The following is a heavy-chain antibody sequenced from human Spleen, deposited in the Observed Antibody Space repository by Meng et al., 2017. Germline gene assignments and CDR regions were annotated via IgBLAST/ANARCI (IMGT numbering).Heavy chain of an antibody. J-gene: IGHJ6*02. V-gene: IGHV4-59*01. CDR1: GGSISSYY. CDR2: IYDSGNT. CDR3: ARDSTGAYYYYYGMDV. D-gene: IGHD7-27*01. Sequence: SETLSLTCTVSGGSISSYYWSWIRQPPGKGLEWIGYIYDSGNTKYNPSLESRVTISLDTSKNQFSLKLSSVTAADTAVYYCARDSTGAYYYYYGMDVWGQGTTVTVSS.